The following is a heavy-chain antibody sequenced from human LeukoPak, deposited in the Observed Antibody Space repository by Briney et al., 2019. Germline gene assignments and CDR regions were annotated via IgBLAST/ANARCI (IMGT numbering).Heavy chain of an antibody. J-gene: IGHJ3*02. CDR3: ARFQGYCSGGSCYPSDACDI. Sequence: SETLSLTCAVYGGSFSGYYWIWIRQPPGKGLEWIGEINHSGSTNYKPSLKSRVTISVDTSKNQFSLKLSSVTAADTAVYYCARFQGYCSGGSCYPSDACDIWGQGTMVTVSS. V-gene: IGHV4-34*01. D-gene: IGHD2-15*01. CDR1: GGSFSGYY. CDR2: INHSGST.